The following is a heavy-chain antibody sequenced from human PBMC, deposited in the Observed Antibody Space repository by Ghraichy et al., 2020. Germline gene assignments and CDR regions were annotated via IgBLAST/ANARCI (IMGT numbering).Heavy chain of an antibody. Sequence: GGSLRLSCGAAGFTFSNFAMNWVRQAPGKGLEWVSGISGSGGNSYYTDSVKGRFTISRDNSKNTLYLQMNSLGAEDTAVYYCAKGSQYHGGSTADSWGQGTLVSVSS. CDR1: GFTFSNFA. V-gene: IGHV3-23*01. J-gene: IGHJ4*02. CDR3: AKGSQYHGGSTADS. CDR2: ISGSGGNS. D-gene: IGHD3-16*01.